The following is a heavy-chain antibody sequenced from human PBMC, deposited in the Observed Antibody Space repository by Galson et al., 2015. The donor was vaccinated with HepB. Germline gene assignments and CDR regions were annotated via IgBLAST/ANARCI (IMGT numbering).Heavy chain of an antibody. CDR1: GFTFSSYA. J-gene: IGHJ4*02. D-gene: IGHD5-18*01. V-gene: IGHV3-23*01. CDR3: AKSVRGYSYGSDY. CDR2: ISGSGGST. Sequence: SLRLSCAASGFTFSSYAMSWVRQAPGKGLEWVSAISGSGGSTYYADSVKGRFTISRDNSKNTLYLQMNSLRAEDTAVYYRAKSVRGYSYGSDYWGQGTLVTVSS.